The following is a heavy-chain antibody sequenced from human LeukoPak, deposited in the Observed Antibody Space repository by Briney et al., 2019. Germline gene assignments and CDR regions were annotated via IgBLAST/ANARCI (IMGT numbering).Heavy chain of an antibody. J-gene: IGHJ5*01. CDR3: ARAAYCGANCYSVGWFDS. Sequence: GESLKISCEGSGYTFTKYWIGWVRQMPGKGLEWMGIIHPGDSHTWYSPSFQGQVTISADKSINTAYLQWSSLKASDTAMYYCARAAYCGANCYSVGWFDSWGQGTLVTVSS. D-gene: IGHD2-21*02. CDR2: IHPGDSHT. CDR1: GYTFTKYW. V-gene: IGHV5-51*01.